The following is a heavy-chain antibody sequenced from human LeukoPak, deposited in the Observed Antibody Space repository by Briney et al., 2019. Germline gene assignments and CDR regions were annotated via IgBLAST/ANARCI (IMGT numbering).Heavy chain of an antibody. CDR3: ARVRGAAYYYGSGSYNYFDY. V-gene: IGHV4-34*01. D-gene: IGHD3-10*01. CDR1: GGSFSGYY. CDR2: INHSGST. J-gene: IGHJ4*02. Sequence: SETLSLTCAVYGGSFSGYYWSWIRQPPGKGLEWIGEINHSGSTNYNPSLKSRVTISVDTSKNQFSLKLSSVTAADTAVYYCARVRGAAYYYGSGSYNYFDYWGQGTLVTVSS.